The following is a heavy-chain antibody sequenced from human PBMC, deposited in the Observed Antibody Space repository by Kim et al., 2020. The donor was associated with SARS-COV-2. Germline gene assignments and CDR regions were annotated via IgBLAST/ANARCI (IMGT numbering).Heavy chain of an antibody. CDR1: GFTVIDNY. J-gene: IGHJ4*02. V-gene: IGHV3-66*02. CDR3: VRGTRNDFDY. Sequence: GGSLRLSCAASGFTVIDNYIAWVRQAPGKGLEWVSMIYRGPSTYYRDSVRGRFTISRDNSNNMVHLQMNSLRVEDTAVYYCVRGTRNDFDYWGQGTLVTVSS. CDR2: IYRGPST.